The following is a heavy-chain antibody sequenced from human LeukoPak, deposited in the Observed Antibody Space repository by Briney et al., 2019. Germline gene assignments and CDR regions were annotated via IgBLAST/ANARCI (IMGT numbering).Heavy chain of an antibody. CDR2: INPNSGGT. CDR3: ARSTRDCSGGSCQWDYYYGMDV. CDR1: GYTFTGYY. V-gene: IGHV1-2*04. Sequence: ASVKVSCKASGYTFTGYYMHWVRQAPGQGLEWMGWINPNSGGTNYAQKFQGWVTMTRDTSISTAYMELSRLRSDDTAVYYCARSTRDCSGGSCQWDYYYGMDVWGQGTTVTVSS. J-gene: IGHJ6*02. D-gene: IGHD2-15*01.